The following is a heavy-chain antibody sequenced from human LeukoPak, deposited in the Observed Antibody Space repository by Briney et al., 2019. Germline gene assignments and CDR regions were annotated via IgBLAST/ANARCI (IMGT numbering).Heavy chain of an antibody. V-gene: IGHV1-46*01. CDR2: INPSGDST. CDR3: ARGATYISGHHDA. J-gene: IGHJ4*02. Sequence: ASVKVSCKASGYTFTGYYMHWVRQAPGQGLEWMGIINPSGDSTSYTQKLQGRLTMTRDTSTNTVYMELSSLRSDDTAVYYCARGATYISGHHDAWGQGTLVTVSS. CDR1: GYTFTGYY. D-gene: IGHD6-19*01.